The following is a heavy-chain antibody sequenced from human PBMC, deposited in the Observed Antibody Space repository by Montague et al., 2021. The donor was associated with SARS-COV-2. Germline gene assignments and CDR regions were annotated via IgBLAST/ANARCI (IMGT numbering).Heavy chain of an antibody. CDR3: ARSVRGYCNDDSCLARYYYGRDV. J-gene: IGHJ6*02. D-gene: IGHD2-15*01. CDR1: SGFISSGGFY. CDR2: IYYSGST. V-gene: IGHV4-31*03. Sequence: TLSLTCSVSSGFISSGGFYWSWIRQPPGKGLEWIGYIYYSGSTYYNPSLESRLTISVDTSKNQFSLNLSSVTAADTAVYYCARSVRGYCNDDSCLARYYYGRDVWGQGTTVTVSS.